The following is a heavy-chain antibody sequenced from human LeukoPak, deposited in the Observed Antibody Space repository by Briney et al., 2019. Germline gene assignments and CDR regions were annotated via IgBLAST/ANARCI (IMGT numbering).Heavy chain of an antibody. J-gene: IGHJ3*02. V-gene: IGHV4-59*01. CDR1: GRSFSIYS. CDR2: ISHSGST. CDR3: ARDYDGGAFDI. Sequence: PSETLSLTCTVSGRSFSIYSWTWVRQSPGKGLEWIGSISHSGSTNYNPSLKSRVTILLDTSENHFSLKLSSVTAADTAVYYCARDYDGGAFDIWGQATLVTVSS. D-gene: IGHD3-22*01.